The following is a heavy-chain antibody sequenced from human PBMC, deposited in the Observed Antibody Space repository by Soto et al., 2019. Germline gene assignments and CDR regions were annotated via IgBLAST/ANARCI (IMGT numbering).Heavy chain of an antibody. J-gene: IGHJ6*02. CDR1: GYTFTTYG. CDR3: ARDLYSYGDHAMDV. Sequence: QVHLVQSGAELKKPWASVKVSCKTSGYTFTTYGISWVRQSPGQVLEWMGWISAYSGNTNYSQKLQGRVTMTTDTSTRTAYMELRSLRSDDTAVYYCARDLYSYGDHAMDVWGQGTTVTVSS. D-gene: IGHD5-18*01. CDR2: ISAYSGNT. V-gene: IGHV1-18*04.